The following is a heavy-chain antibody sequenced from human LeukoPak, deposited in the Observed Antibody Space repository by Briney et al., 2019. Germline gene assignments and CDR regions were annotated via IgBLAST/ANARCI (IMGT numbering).Heavy chain of an antibody. D-gene: IGHD2-2*02. CDR3: ARVVHGYCSSTSCYSSGAFDY. V-gene: IGHV1-8*03. J-gene: IGHJ4*02. CDR2: MNPNSGNT. CDR1: GYTFTSYD. Sequence: ASVKVSCKASGYTFTSYDINWVRQATGQGLEWMGWMNPNSGNTGYAQKFQGRVTITRNTSISTAYMELSSLGSEDTAVYYCARVVHGYCSSTSCYSSGAFDYWGQGTLVTVSS.